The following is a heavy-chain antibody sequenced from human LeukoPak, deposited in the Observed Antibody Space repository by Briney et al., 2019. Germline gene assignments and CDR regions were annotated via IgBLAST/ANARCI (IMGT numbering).Heavy chain of an antibody. V-gene: IGHV1-46*01. D-gene: IGHD6-13*01. CDR1: GYTFTSYY. J-gene: IGHJ4*02. CDR3: ATSLPAAGYYFDH. Sequence: ASVKVSCKASGYTFTSYYMHWVRQAPGRGLEWMGIINLSGGTATYAQKFQGRVTMTRETSTSTVNMELSSLRSEDTAVYYCATSLPAAGYYFDHWGQGTPVTVSS. CDR2: INLSGGTA.